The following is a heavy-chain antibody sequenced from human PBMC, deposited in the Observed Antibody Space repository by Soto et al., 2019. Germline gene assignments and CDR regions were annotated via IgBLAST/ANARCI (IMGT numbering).Heavy chain of an antibody. J-gene: IGHJ4*02. CDR3: TTEPYDYIWGSQNSLYYFDY. CDR1: GFTFSNAW. Sequence: GGSLRLSCAASGFTFSNAWMSWVRQAPGKGLEWVGRIKSKTDGGTTDYAAPVKGRFTISRDDSKNTLYLQMNSLKTEDTAVYYCTTEPYDYIWGSQNSLYYFDYWGQGTLVTVSS. V-gene: IGHV3-15*01. CDR2: IKSKTDGGTT. D-gene: IGHD3-16*01.